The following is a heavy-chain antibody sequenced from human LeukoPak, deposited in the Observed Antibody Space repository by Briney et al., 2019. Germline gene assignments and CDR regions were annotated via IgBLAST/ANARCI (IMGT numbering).Heavy chain of an antibody. J-gene: IGHJ4*02. CDR3: ARDGYYDILTGASIDY. D-gene: IGHD3-9*01. CDR2: INSDGSST. V-gene: IGHV3-74*01. Sequence: PGGSLRLSCAASGFXFSSYWIHWVRHAPGKGLVWVSRINSDGSSTSYADSVKGRFTISRDNAKNTLYLQMNSLRAEDTAVYYCARDGYYDILTGASIDYWGQGTLVTVSS. CDR1: GFXFSSYW.